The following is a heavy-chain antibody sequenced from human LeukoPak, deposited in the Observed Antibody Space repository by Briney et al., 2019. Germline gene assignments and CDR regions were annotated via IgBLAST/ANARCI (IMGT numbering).Heavy chain of an antibody. Sequence: SETLSLTCTVSGGSISSGGYYWSWLRQHPGKGLEWIGYIYYSGSTYYNPSLKSRVTISVDTSKNQFSLKLSSVTAADTAVYYCARTVAGNYFQHWGQGTLVTVSS. CDR2: IYYSGST. V-gene: IGHV4-31*03. J-gene: IGHJ1*01. D-gene: IGHD6-19*01. CDR3: ARTVAGNYFQH. CDR1: GGSISSGGYY.